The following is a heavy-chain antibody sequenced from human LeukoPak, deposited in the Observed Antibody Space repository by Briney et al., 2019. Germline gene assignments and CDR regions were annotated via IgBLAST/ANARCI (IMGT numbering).Heavy chain of an antibody. D-gene: IGHD3-22*01. CDR2: ISSSSSYI. V-gene: IGHV3-21*04. CDR3: VGGGKYYYDSSGYPTLRY. Sequence: GGSLRLSCAASGFTFSSYSMNWVRQAPGKGLEWVSSISSSSSYIYYADSVKGRFTISRDNAKNSLYLQMNSLRAEDTAVYYCVGGGKYYYDSSGYPTLRYWGQGTLVTVSS. CDR1: GFTFSSYS. J-gene: IGHJ4*02.